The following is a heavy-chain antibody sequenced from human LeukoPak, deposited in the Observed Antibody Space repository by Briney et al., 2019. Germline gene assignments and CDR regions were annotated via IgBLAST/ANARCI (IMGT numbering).Heavy chain of an antibody. CDR2: IYTSGST. D-gene: IGHD4-17*01. Sequence: SQTLSLTCTVSGRSISSGSYYWSWIRQPAGKGLEWIGRIYTSGSTNYNPSLKSRVTISVDTSKNQFSLKLSSVTAADTAVYYCARAHTTVTRFNYYYYMDVWGKGTTVTVSS. CDR1: GRSISSGSYY. CDR3: ARAHTTVTRFNYYYYMDV. V-gene: IGHV4-61*02. J-gene: IGHJ6*03.